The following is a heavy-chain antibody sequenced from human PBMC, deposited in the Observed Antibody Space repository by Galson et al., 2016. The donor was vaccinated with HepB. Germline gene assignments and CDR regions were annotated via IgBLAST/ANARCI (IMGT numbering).Heavy chain of an antibody. Sequence: QSGAEVTTPGESLKISCKGSGYNFAYNWIGWVRQMPGKGLEWVAIIYPTDSSTQYSPSFRGQVTISADKSISTAYLQWSSLKASDTAMYFFARHVAHKRWYYFDFWGQGTLVTVSS. V-gene: IGHV5-51*01. D-gene: IGHD2-21*01. CDR1: GYNFAYNW. J-gene: IGHJ4*02. CDR3: ARHVAHKRWYYFDF. CDR2: IYPTDSST.